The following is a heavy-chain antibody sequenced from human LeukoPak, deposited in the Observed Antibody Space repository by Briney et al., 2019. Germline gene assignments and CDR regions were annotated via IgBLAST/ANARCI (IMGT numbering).Heavy chain of an antibody. J-gene: IGHJ3*02. CDR1: GFTVSSNY. Sequence: QSGGSLRLSCAASGFTVSSNYMTWARQAPGKGLEWVSLIYSGGSTSYADSVRGRFTISRDNSKNTLYLQMNSLRAEDAAVYYCARIETVADAFDIWGQGTLVTVSS. V-gene: IGHV3-66*01. CDR2: IYSGGST. CDR3: ARIETVADAFDI. D-gene: IGHD1-1*01.